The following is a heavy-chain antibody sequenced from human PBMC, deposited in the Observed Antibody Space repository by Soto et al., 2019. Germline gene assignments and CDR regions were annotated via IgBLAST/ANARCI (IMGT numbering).Heavy chain of an antibody. CDR2: INAGNGNT. Sequence: GASVKVSCKASGYTFTSYAMHWVRQAPGQRLEWMGWINAGNGNTKYSQKFQGRVTITRDTSASTAYMELSSLRSEDTAVYYCARGVKDSVPAAIMYYYGMDVWGQGTTVTVSS. D-gene: IGHD2-2*02. V-gene: IGHV1-3*01. J-gene: IGHJ6*02. CDR3: ARGVKDSVPAAIMYYYGMDV. CDR1: GYTFTSYA.